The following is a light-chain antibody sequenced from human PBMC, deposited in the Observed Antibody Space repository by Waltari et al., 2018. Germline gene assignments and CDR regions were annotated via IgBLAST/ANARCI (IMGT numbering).Light chain of an antibody. V-gene: IGLV2-8*01. Sequence: QSALTQPPSASGSPGQSVTISCTGTSSDVGGYNYVSWYQQHPGKAPKLMIYEVSKLPSGVPDRFSGSKSGNTASLTVSGLQAEDEADYYCSSYAGSNKVVFGGGTKLTVL. CDR1: SSDVGGYNY. CDR3: SSYAGSNKVV. J-gene: IGLJ2*01. CDR2: EVS.